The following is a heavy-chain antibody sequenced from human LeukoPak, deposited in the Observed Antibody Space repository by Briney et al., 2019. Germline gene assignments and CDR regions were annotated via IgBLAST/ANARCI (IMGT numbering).Heavy chain of an antibody. Sequence: PSETLSLTCTVSGGSISSYYWSWIRQPAGKGLEWIGRIYTSGSTNYNPSLKSRVTMSADTSKNQFSLKLSSVTAADTAVYYCARDALCGSGSYYYYYMDVWGKGTTVTVSS. CDR1: GGSISSYY. J-gene: IGHJ6*03. CDR3: ARDALCGSGSYYYYYMDV. CDR2: IYTSGST. D-gene: IGHD3-10*01. V-gene: IGHV4-4*07.